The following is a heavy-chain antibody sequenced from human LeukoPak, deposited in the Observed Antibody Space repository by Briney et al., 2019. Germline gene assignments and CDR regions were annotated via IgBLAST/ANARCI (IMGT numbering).Heavy chain of an antibody. J-gene: IGHJ4*02. V-gene: IGHV4-34*01. CDR3: ASFCTNGVRYPQPY. D-gene: IGHD2-8*01. CDR1: GGSFSGYY. CDR2: INHSGST. Sequence: PSETLSLTCAVYGGSFSGYYWSWIRQPPGKGLEWIGEINHSGSTNYNPSLKSRVTISVDTSKNQFSLKLSSVTAADTAVYYCASFCTNGVRYPQPYWGQGTLVTVSS.